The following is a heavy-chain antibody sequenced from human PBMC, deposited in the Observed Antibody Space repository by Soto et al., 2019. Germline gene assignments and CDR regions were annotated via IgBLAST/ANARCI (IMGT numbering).Heavy chain of an antibody. V-gene: IGHV5-51*01. CDR2: IYPGDSHA. CDR3: ARPYSGGPNDPFDV. CDR1: GGTFSSYA. Sequence: KVSCKASGGTFSSYAISWVRQMPGKGLEWMGIIYPGDSHAIYSPSFQGQVTMSADKSISTAYLQWSSLKASDTAMYYCARPYSGGPNDPFDVWGQGTMVTVSS. D-gene: IGHD1-26*01. J-gene: IGHJ3*01.